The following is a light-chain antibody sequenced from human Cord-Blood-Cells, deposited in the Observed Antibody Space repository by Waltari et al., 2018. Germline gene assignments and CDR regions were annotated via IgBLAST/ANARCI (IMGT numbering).Light chain of an antibody. CDR2: EVS. J-gene: IGLJ1*01. CDR1: SSDVGGYNY. CDR3: SSYAGSNNYV. Sequence: QSALTQPPSASGSPGQSVTISCPGTSSDVGGYNYVSWYQQHPGKAPKLMIYEVSKRPSGVPDRFSGSKSGNTASLTVSGLQAEDEADYYCSSYAGSNNYVFRTGTKVTVL. V-gene: IGLV2-8*01.